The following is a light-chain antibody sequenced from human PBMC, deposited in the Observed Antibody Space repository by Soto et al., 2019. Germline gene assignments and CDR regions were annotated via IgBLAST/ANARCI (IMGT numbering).Light chain of an antibody. CDR3: QQRSNWPRT. CDR2: DVS. Sequence: DIVLTQSPGTLSLSPGDRATLSCRASQSVSTSYLAWYQQKPGQAPRLLIYDVSNRATDIPARFSGSGSGTDFTLTISSLEPEDLAVYYCQQRSNWPRTFGQGTKVDIK. CDR1: QSVSTSY. V-gene: IGKV3D-20*02. J-gene: IGKJ1*01.